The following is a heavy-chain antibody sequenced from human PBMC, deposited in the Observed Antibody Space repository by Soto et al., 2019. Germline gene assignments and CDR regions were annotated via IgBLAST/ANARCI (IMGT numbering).Heavy chain of an antibody. CDR2: INHSGST. CDR3: ARVGGWTIQLWPRPIDYYYYGMDV. CDR1: GGSFSGYY. Sequence: PSETLSLTCAVYGGSFSGYYWSWIRQPPGKGLEWIGEINHSGSTNYNPSLKSRVTISVDTSKNQFSLKLSSVTAADTAAYYCARVGGWTIQLWPRPIDYYYYGMDVWGQGTTVTVSS. D-gene: IGHD5-18*01. J-gene: IGHJ6*02. V-gene: IGHV4-34*01.